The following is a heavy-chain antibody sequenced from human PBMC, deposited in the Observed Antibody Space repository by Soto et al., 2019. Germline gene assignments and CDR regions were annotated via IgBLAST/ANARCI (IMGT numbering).Heavy chain of an antibody. CDR3: ARDIYATIEVGASIAARPNWFDP. CDR2: INPNSGGT. V-gene: IGHV1-2*04. CDR1: GYTFTGYY. D-gene: IGHD6-6*01. J-gene: IGHJ5*02. Sequence: QVQLVQSGAEVKKPGASVKVSCKASGYTFTGYYMHWVRQAPGQGLEWMGWINPNSGGTNYAQKFQGWVTMTRDTSISTAYMELSRLRSDDTAVYYCARDIYATIEVGASIAARPNWFDPWGQGTLVTVSS.